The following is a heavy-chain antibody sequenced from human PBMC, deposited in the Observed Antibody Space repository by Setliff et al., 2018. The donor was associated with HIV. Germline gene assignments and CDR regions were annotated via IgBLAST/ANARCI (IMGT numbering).Heavy chain of an antibody. Sequence: SVKVSCKASGGTFSSYAISWVRQAPGQGLEWMGGIIPIFGTANYAQKFQGRVTITTDESTSTAYMELRSLRSDDTAVYYCARDYYDSSGYYQGAFDIWGQGAMVTVSS. CDR3: ARDYYDSSGYYQGAFDI. CDR2: IIPIFGTA. D-gene: IGHD3-22*01. CDR1: GGTFSSYA. J-gene: IGHJ3*02. V-gene: IGHV1-69*05.